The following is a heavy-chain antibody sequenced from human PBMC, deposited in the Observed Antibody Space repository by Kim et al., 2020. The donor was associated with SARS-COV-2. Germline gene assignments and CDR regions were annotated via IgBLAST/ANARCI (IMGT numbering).Heavy chain of an antibody. CDR3: AKDHPSGGWPAFDS. V-gene: IGHV3-23*05. CDR1: GFTFGAYA. J-gene: IGHJ5*02. Sequence: GGSLRLACATSGFTFGAYALSWVRQAPGGGLEWVASVNNNNNPYYADFVKGRFTVSRDYSQNTLYLQTDRLRGEDTALYYCAKDHPSGGWPAFDSWGQG. CDR2: VNNNNNP. D-gene: IGHD6-19*01.